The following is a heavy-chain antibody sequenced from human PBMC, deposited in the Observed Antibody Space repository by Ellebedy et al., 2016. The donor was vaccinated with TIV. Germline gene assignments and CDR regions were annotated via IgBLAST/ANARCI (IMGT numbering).Heavy chain of an antibody. CDR1: GFTFSNYA. Sequence: GESLKISCAASGFTFSNYAMSWVRQAPGKGLEWVSGISESGGNTYYADAVKGRFTSSRDNSKNTLYLQMNSLRVEDTAVYYCAKDKVRGDGYINFDYWGRGTLVTVSS. D-gene: IGHD5-24*01. CDR2: ISESGGNT. CDR3: AKDKVRGDGYINFDY. V-gene: IGHV3-23*01. J-gene: IGHJ4*02.